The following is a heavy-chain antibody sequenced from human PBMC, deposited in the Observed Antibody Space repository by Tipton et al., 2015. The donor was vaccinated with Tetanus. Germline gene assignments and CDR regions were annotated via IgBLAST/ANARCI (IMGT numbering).Heavy chain of an antibody. CDR2: INGGGGST. J-gene: IGHJ3*02. Sequence: SLRLSCAASGFNFGSYAMNWVRQAPGMGLEWVSDINGGGGSTHYADSVKGRFTISRDNSKNTVYLQMNSLRVEDTALYYCAKDRSFALVNVLDMWGPGTLVTVS. V-gene: IGHV3-23*01. D-gene: IGHD3/OR15-3a*01. CDR1: GFNFGSYA. CDR3: AKDRSFALVNVLDM.